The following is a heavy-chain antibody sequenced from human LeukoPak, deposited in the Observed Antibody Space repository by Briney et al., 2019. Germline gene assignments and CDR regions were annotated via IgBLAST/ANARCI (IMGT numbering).Heavy chain of an antibody. CDR3: ARPEYGASDY. V-gene: IGHV5-51*01. D-gene: IGHD4-17*01. J-gene: IGHJ4*02. Sequence: GESLKISCKGSGYSFTNYWIGWVRQMPGKGLEWMGIIFPRTSETKYSPSFQGQVIISVDKSIGTAYLQWNSLKASDTAMYFCARPEYGASDYWGQGTLVTVSS. CDR2: IFPRTSET. CDR1: GYSFTNYW.